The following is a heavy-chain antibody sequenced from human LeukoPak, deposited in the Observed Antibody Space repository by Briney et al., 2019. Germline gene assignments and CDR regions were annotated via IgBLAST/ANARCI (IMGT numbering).Heavy chain of an antibody. CDR1: GFTFSNYY. V-gene: IGHV3-11*06. CDR2: ISGSSGST. J-gene: IGHJ4*02. CDR3: ARDQGENYDSSGYYPY. D-gene: IGHD3-22*01. Sequence: KPGGSLTLSCAASGFTFSNYYMSWIRQAPGKGLEWVSCISGSSGSTNYADSVMGRFTISRDNGKNSLYLQMNSLRAEDTAVYYCARDQGENYDSSGYYPYWGQGTLVTVSS.